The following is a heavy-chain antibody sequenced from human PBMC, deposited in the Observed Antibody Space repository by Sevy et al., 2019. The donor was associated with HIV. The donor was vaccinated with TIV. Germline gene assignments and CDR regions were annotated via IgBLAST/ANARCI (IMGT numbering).Heavy chain of an antibody. D-gene: IGHD4-17*01. J-gene: IGHJ4*02. Sequence: GGSLRLSCAASGFTVSSNFMSWVHQAPGKALEWVSVINIGGTTYYADSVKGRFTISRDNSKNTLYLQMNSLRAEDTAVYYCARGKHISDYYGSFDYWGQGTLVTVSS. CDR1: GFTVSSNF. CDR2: INIGGTT. V-gene: IGHV3-53*01. CDR3: ARGKHISDYYGSFDY.